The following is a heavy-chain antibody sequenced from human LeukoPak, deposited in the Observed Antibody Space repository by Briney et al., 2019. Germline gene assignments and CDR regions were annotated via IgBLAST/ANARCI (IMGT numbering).Heavy chain of an antibody. CDR3: TRDHVAVAWFDY. J-gene: IGHJ4*02. D-gene: IGHD6-19*01. CDR2: IRSKAYGGTT. CDR1: GFTFGDYA. Sequence: GGSLRPSCTASGFTFGDYAMSWFRQAPGKGLEWVGFIRSKAYGGTTEYAASVKGRFTISRDDSKSIAYLQMNSLKTEDTAVYYCTRDHVAVAWFDYWGQGTLVTVSS. V-gene: IGHV3-49*03.